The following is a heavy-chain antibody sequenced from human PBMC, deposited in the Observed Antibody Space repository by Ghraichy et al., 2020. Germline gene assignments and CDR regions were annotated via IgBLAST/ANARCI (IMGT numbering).Heavy chain of an antibody. J-gene: IGHJ4*02. CDR3: ARDYYASGSLDY. Sequence: GGSLRLCCVASGFSFSSYWMNWVRQSPGKGLEWVANIKPDGSSKNYVDSVRGRFTISRDNAESSLCLQMNSLRVEDTAVYFCARDYYASGSLDYLGQGTLVTVSS. CDR2: IKPDGSSK. CDR1: GFSFSSYW. V-gene: IGHV3-7*01. D-gene: IGHD3-10*01.